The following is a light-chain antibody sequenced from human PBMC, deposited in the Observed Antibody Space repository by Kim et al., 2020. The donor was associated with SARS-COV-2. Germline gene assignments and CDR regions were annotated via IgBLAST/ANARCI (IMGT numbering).Light chain of an antibody. CDR1: SSDIGGYNL. V-gene: IGLV2-14*04. CDR3: CSYTSSGTLV. Sequence: GQSITISCTGTSSDIGGYNLVSWYQQLPGKAPKLMIYDVTKRPSGISSRFSGSKSANTASLTISGLQAEDESDYYCCSYTSSGTLVFGGGTKLTVL. J-gene: IGLJ3*02. CDR2: DVT.